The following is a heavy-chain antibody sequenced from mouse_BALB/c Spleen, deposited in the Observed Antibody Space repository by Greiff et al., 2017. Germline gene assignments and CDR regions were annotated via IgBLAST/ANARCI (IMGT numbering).Heavy chain of an antibody. CDR2: IDPANGNT. D-gene: IGHD4-1*01. J-gene: IGHJ4*01. V-gene: IGHV14-3*02. CDR3: ASWDVRGAMDY. Sequence: EVKLQQSGAELVKPGASVKLSCTASGFNIKDTYMHWVKQRPEQGLEWIGRIDPANGNTKYDPKFQGKATITADTSSNTAYLQLSSLTSEDTAVYYCASWDVRGAMDYWGQGTSVTVSS. CDR1: GFNIKDTY.